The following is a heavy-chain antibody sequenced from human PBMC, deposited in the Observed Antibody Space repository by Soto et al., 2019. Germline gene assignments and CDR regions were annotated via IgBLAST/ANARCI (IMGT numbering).Heavy chain of an antibody. D-gene: IGHD4-17*01. Sequence: QITLKEPGPTLVKPTQTLTLTCTLSGFSLSTSGVGVGWIRQSPGKALEWLAVINWDDVKHYSPSLERGLTITKDTSESEVVLTMTNMDPVDTATYYCARKGSGDYALDYWGQGILVTVSS. CDR2: INWDDVK. J-gene: IGHJ4*02. V-gene: IGHV2-5*02. CDR1: GFSLSTSGVG. CDR3: ARKGSGDYALDY.